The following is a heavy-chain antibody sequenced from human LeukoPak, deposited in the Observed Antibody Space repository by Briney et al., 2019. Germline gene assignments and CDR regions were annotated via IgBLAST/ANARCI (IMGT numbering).Heavy chain of an antibody. CDR2: ISSSSSYI. J-gene: IGHJ4*02. CDR3: ARDPFGELFTHWDY. CDR1: GFTFSSYS. D-gene: IGHD3-10*01. V-gene: IGHV3-21*01. Sequence: PGGSLRLSCAASGFTFSSYSMNWVRQAPGKGLEWVSSISSSSSYIYYADSVEGRFTISRDNAKNSLYLQMNSLRAEDTAVYYCARDPFGELFTHWDYWGQGTLVTVSS.